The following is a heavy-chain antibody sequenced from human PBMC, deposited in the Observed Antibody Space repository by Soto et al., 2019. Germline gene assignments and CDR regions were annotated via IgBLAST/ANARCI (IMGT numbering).Heavy chain of an antibody. CDR1: GYTFASHG. D-gene: IGHD2-2*01. J-gene: IGHJ4*02. V-gene: IGHV1-18*01. CDR2: ISADNSNR. Sequence: QVQLVQSGAEVKKPGASVKVSCKGSGYTFASHGISWVRQAPGQGLEWMGWISADNSNRNYAEKFQGRVTMTTDTSTSTAYLEVRSLSSDDTAVYYCARDAWQQCPGDYWGQGTLVTVSS. CDR3: ARDAWQQCPGDY.